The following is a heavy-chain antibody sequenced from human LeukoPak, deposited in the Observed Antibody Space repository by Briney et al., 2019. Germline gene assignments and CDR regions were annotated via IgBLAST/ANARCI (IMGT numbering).Heavy chain of an antibody. CDR2: ISYDGSNK. V-gene: IGHV3-30*04. D-gene: IGHD1-26*01. CDR1: GFTFSSYA. CDR3: AKGSGSCAGDS. J-gene: IGHJ4*02. Sequence: PGGSLRLSCAASGFTFSSYAMHWVRQAPGKGLEWVAVISYDGSNKYYADSVKGRFTISRDNSKNTLYLEMNALRVEDTAVYYCAKGSGSCAGDSWGQGTLVTVSS.